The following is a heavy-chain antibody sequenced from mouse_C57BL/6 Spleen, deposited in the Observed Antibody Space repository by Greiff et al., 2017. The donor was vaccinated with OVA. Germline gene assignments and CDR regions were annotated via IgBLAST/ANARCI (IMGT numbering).Heavy chain of an antibody. Sequence: VKLMESGAELARPGASVKLSCKASGYTFTSYGISWVKQRTGQGLEWIGEIYPRSGNTYYNEKFKGKATLTADKSSSTAYMELRSLTSEDSAVYFCARSEGGKFDYWGQGTTLTVSS. CDR1: GYTFTSYG. CDR3: ARSEGGKFDY. V-gene: IGHV1-81*01. J-gene: IGHJ2*01. CDR2: IYPRSGNT.